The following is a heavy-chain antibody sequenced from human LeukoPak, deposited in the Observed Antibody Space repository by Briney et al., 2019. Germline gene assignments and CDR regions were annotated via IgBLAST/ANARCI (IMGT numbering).Heavy chain of an antibody. CDR2: IYTSGST. J-gene: IGHJ4*02. D-gene: IGHD5-12*01. V-gene: IGHV4-61*02. CDR1: GGSITSGNYY. Sequence: SETLSLTCTVSGGSITSGNYYWSWIRQPAGMGLEWIGRIYTSGSTNYNPSLKSRVTISGDTSKNQFSLKLNSVTAADTAVYYCARGGDAAPFDFWGQGTLVTVSS. CDR3: ARGGDAAPFDF.